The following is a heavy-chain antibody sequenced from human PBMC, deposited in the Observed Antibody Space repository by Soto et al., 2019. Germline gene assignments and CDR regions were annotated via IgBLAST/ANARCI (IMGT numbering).Heavy chain of an antibody. V-gene: IGHV3-23*01. CDR3: AKGITMIVVVTLLYFDY. J-gene: IGHJ4*02. Sequence: GGSLRLSCAASGFTFSSYAMSWVRQAPGKGLEWVPAISGSGGSTYYADSVKGRFTISRDNSKNTLYLQMNSLRAEDTAVYYCAKGITMIVVVTLLYFDYWGQGTLVTVSS. CDR2: ISGSGGST. CDR1: GFTFSSYA. D-gene: IGHD3-22*01.